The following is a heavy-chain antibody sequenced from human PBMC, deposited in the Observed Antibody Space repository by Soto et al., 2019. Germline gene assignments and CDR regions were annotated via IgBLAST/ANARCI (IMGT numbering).Heavy chain of an antibody. Sequence: SETLSLTCAVYGGSFSGYYWSWIRQPPGKGLEWIGEINHSGSTNYNPSLKSRVTISVDTSKNQFSLKLSSVTAADTAVYYCARALLYCSSTSCLNYYYGMDVWGQGTTVTVSS. D-gene: IGHD2-2*01. CDR3: ARALLYCSSTSCLNYYYGMDV. CDR2: INHSGST. CDR1: GGSFSGYY. V-gene: IGHV4-34*01. J-gene: IGHJ6*02.